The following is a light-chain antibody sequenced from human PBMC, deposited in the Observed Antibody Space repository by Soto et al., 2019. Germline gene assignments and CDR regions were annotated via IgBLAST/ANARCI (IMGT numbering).Light chain of an antibody. V-gene: IGKV3-20*01. CDR3: QDDGTSPPYT. J-gene: IGKJ2*01. Sequence: EIVLTQSPATLSLSPGERATLSCRASQSASTTYLAWYQQKPGQAPRLLIFGTSSRVTGIPDRFSGSGSVTDFTSTITGLEAKALAVYYGQDDGTSPPYTFGLGTKLVSK. CDR1: QSASTTY. CDR2: GTS.